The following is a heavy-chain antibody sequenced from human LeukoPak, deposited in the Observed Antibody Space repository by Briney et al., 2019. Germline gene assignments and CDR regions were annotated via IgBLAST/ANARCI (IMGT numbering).Heavy chain of an antibody. CDR2: INAGNGNT. CDR1: GYTFTSYY. Sequence: ASVKVSCKASGYTFTSYYMHWVRQAPGQRLEWMGWINAGNGNTKYSQKFQGRVTITRDTSASTAYMELSSLRSEDTAVYYCARREKVLDYFDYWGQGTLVTVSS. D-gene: IGHD1-26*01. J-gene: IGHJ4*02. V-gene: IGHV1-3*01. CDR3: ARREKVLDYFDY.